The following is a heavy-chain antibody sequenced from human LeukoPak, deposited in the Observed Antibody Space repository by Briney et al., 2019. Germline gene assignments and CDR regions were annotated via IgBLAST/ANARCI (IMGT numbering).Heavy chain of an antibody. CDR2: INAGNGNT. CDR3: AREFKVRGVIIGY. D-gene: IGHD3-10*01. J-gene: IGHJ4*02. V-gene: IGHV1-3*01. CDR1: GYTFTSYA. Sequence: EASVNVSCKASGYTFTSYAMHWVRQAPGQRLEWMGWINAGNGNTKYSQKFQGRVTITRDTSASTAYMELSSLRSEDTAVYYCAREFKVRGVIIGYWGQGTLVTVSS.